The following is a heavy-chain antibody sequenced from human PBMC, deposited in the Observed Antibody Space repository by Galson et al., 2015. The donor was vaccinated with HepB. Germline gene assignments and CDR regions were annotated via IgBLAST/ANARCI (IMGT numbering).Heavy chain of an antibody. CDR1: GFTFSTYD. J-gene: IGHJ2*01. CDR2: IDRSGDTI. CDR3: AKEGRPVRSWEFDL. V-gene: IGHV3-23*01. Sequence: SLRLSCAASGFTFSTYDMNWVRQAPGKGLEWVSGIDRSGDTIYYADSVKGRFTISRDNTDNTLYLQMNSLRTEDTAVYFCAKEGRPVRSWEFDLWGRGTLVTVSS.